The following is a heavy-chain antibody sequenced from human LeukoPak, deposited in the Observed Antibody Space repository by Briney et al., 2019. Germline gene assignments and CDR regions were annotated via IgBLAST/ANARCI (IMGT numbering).Heavy chain of an antibody. D-gene: IGHD2-2*01. CDR3: ASHCSSTSCYDN. V-gene: IGHV1-18*01. Sequence: ASVKVSCKASGYTFTSYGISWVRQAPGQGLEWMRWISAYNGNTNYAQKLQGRVTMTTDTSTSTAYMELRSLRSDDTAVYYCASHCSSTSCYDNWGQGTLVTVSS. CDR2: ISAYNGNT. J-gene: IGHJ4*02. CDR1: GYTFTSYG.